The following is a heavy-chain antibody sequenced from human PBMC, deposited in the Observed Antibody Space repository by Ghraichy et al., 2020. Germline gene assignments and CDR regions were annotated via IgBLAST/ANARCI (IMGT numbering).Heavy chain of an antibody. D-gene: IGHD3-10*01. CDR1: GFMFRGYW. CDR3: AGSRGFSEDYFDY. CDR2: INQDGSEK. V-gene: IGHV3-7*03. J-gene: IGHJ4*02. Sequence: GGSLRLSCAASGFMFRGYWMSWVRQAPGKGLEWVADINQDGSEKYYLDSVKGRITISRDNAKNSVFLQMNSLRGEDTAVYYCAGSRGFSEDYFDYWGQGTLVTVSS.